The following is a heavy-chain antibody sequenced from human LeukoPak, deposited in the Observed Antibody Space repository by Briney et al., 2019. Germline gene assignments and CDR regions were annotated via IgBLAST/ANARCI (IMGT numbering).Heavy chain of an antibody. CDR3: ARASTGTIRY. V-gene: IGHV4-30-2*01. J-gene: IGHJ4*02. Sequence: PSETLSLTCAVSGGSISSGGYSWSWIRQPPGKGLEWIGYIYHSGSTYYNPSLKSRVTISVDRSKNQFSLKLSSVTAADTAVYYCARASTGTIRYWGQGTLVTVSS. D-gene: IGHD1-7*01. CDR1: GGSISSGGYS. CDR2: IYHSGST.